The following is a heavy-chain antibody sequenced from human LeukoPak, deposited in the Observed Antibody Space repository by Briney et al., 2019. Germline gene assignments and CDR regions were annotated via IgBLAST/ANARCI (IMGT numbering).Heavy chain of an antibody. CDR2: IKQEGSEK. V-gene: IGHV3-7*01. CDR3: ARGVNWWYFDL. D-gene: IGHD1-1*01. Sequence: GGSLRLSCAASGFTFSNYWMNWVRQAPGKGLEWVANIKQEGSEKYYVDSVKGRFTISRDNAKNALYLQMNSVRAEDTAVYYCARGVNWWYFDLWGRGTLVTVSS. CDR1: GFTFSNYW. J-gene: IGHJ2*01.